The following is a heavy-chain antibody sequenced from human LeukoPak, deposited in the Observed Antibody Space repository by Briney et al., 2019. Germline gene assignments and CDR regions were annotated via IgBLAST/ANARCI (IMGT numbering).Heavy chain of an antibody. Sequence: PGGSLRLSCEVSGFTFSSYAMHWVRQAPGKGLEWVAGISYDGSNKYYADSVKGRFTISRDNSKNTLYLQMNSLRPEDTAVFYCAKAVHSSSSWQIDYWGQGTLVTVSS. V-gene: IGHV3-30*18. CDR1: GFTFSSYA. J-gene: IGHJ4*02. CDR2: ISYDGSNK. D-gene: IGHD6-6*01. CDR3: AKAVHSSSSWQIDY.